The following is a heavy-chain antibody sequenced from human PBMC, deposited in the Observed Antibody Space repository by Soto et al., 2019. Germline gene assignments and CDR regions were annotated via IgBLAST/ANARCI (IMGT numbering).Heavy chain of an antibody. J-gene: IGHJ5*02. CDR2: IYHSGST. D-gene: IGHD3-22*01. CDR3: ARHRHYYDSSGYPNNWFDP. V-gene: IGHV4-30-2*01. Sequence: PSETLSLTCAVSGGSISSGGYSWSWIRQPPGKGLEWIGYIYHSGSTNYNPPLKSRVTISVDTSKNHFSLNLSSVTAADTAVYYCARHRHYYDSSGYPNNWFDPWGQGTLVTVS. CDR1: GGSISSGGYS.